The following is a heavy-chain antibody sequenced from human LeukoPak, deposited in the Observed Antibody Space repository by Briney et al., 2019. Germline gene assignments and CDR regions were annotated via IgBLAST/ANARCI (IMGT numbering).Heavy chain of an antibody. CDR1: GFTFSSSA. Sequence: GGSLRLSCAASGFTFSSSAMSWVRQAPGKGLEGVSAISSGGGSTYYADSVKGRFTISRDNSKNTLYLQMNSLRAEDTAVYYCAKGPSGSYYFDYWGQGTLVTVSS. CDR2: ISSGGGST. V-gene: IGHV3-23*01. D-gene: IGHD1-26*01. CDR3: AKGPSGSYYFDY. J-gene: IGHJ4*02.